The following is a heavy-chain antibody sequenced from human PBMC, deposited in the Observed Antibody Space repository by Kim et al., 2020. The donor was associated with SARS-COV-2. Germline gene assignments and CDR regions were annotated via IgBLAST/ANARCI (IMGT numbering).Heavy chain of an antibody. J-gene: IGHJ3*02. Sequence: ASVKVSCKASGYTFTSYGISWVRQAPGQGLEWMGWISAYNGNTNYAQKLQGRVTMTTDTSTSTAYMELRSLRSDDTAAYYCARAGQVGATRDAFDIWGQGTMVTVSS. CDR1: GYTFTSYG. CDR2: ISAYNGNT. CDR3: ARAGQVGATRDAFDI. V-gene: IGHV1-18*04. D-gene: IGHD1-26*01.